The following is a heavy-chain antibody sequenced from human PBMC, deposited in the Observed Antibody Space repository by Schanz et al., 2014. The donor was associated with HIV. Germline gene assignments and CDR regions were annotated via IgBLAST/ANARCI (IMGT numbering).Heavy chain of an antibody. CDR1: GFTFSIYS. D-gene: IGHD3-22*01. J-gene: IGHJ4*02. CDR3: AKPEYDSRGNSQSHFDS. Sequence: VQLEESGGGLVKPGGSLRLSCAASGFTFSIYSMNWVRQAPGKGLEWVAAIWYDGSNKFYADSVNGRFTISRDNSKNTLYLQMTTLRTEDTAVYYCAKPEYDSRGNSQSHFDSWGQGTLVTVSS. V-gene: IGHV3-33*06. CDR2: IWYDGSNK.